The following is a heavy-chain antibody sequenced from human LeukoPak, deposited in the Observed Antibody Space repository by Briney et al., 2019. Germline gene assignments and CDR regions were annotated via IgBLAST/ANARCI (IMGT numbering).Heavy chain of an antibody. CDR2: VSSGGDGS. V-gene: IGHV3-23*01. J-gene: IGHJ4*01. Sequence: GGSLRLSCVASGLTFTPYALSWVRQTPGKGLEWVASVSSGGDGSHYAESVRGRFTISRDNVKNTIYLQMNSLRAEDTGMYFCGSDPNGNYVGALGYWGRGTLVTVSS. CDR3: GSDPNGNYVGALGY. CDR1: GLTFTPYA. D-gene: IGHD2-8*01.